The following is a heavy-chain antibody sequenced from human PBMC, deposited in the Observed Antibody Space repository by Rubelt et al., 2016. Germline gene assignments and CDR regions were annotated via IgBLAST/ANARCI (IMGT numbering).Heavy chain of an antibody. Sequence: QVQLVESGGGVVQPGRSLRLSCAASGFIFRSYGMYWVRQAPGKGLEWVAGIWHDGSKKYYSESVKGRFTISRDNAKNSLYLQMNSLRAEDTAVYYRARDRRPSGVAAAGHFDSWGQGTLVTVSS. V-gene: IGHV3-33*01. CDR3: ARDRRPSGVAAAGHFDS. J-gene: IGHJ4*02. CDR2: IWHDGSKK. CDR1: GFIFRSYG. D-gene: IGHD6-13*01.